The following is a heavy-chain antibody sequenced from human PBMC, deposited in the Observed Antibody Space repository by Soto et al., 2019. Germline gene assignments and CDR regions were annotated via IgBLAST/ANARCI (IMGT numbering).Heavy chain of an antibody. V-gene: IGHV4-39*01. CDR3: ARQGGYSGYAKAKYYFDY. CDR2: IYYSGST. Sequence: PSETLSLTCTVSGGSISSSSYYWGWIRQPPGKGLEWIGSIYYSGSTYYNPSLKSRVTISVDTSKNQFSLKLSSVTAADTAVYYCARQGGYSGYAKAKYYFDYWGQGTLVTVSS. CDR1: GGSISSSSYY. J-gene: IGHJ4*02. D-gene: IGHD5-12*01.